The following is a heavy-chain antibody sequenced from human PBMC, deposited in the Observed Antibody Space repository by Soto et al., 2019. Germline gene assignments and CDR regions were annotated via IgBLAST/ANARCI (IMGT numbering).Heavy chain of an antibody. V-gene: IGHV1-69*06. CDR1: GGTFSSYA. J-gene: IGHJ6*02. CDR2: IIPIFGTA. CDR3: ARLDTAMATTVYYYYGMDV. D-gene: IGHD5-18*01. Sequence: SVKVSCKASGGTFSSYAISWVRQAPGQGLEWMGGIIPIFGTANYAQKFQGRVTITADKSTSTAYMELSSLRSEDTAVYYCARLDTAMATTVYYYYGMDVWGQGTTVTVSS.